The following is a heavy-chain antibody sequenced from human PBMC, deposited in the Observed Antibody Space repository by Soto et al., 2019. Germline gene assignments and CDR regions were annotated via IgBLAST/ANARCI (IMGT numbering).Heavy chain of an antibody. CDR1: GASISTGGYS. CDR2: IYESGRT. Sequence: SETLSLTCIVSGASISTGGYSWSWIRQPPGKGPEWIGYIYESGRTYYKPSLKSRASISMDKSRNQFSVRLSSVTAADTAIYYCATRITVFGLLIPPFDPWGQGTQVTVSS. D-gene: IGHD3-3*01. CDR3: ATRITVFGLLIPPFDP. V-gene: IGHV4-30-2*03. J-gene: IGHJ5*02.